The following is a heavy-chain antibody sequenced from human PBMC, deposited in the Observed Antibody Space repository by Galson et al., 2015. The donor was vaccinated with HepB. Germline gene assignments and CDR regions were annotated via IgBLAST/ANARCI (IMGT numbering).Heavy chain of an antibody. CDR3: ARHRSLGYCTSTSCYRLDAFDI. D-gene: IGHD2-2*01. Sequence: LSLTCTVSHVSVSSSSYYWGWIRQPPGKGLEWIGSIYYSGNTYYNPSLKSRVTISVDTSRNPFSLELSSVTAADTAVYYCARHRSLGYCTSTSCYRLDAFDIWGQGTMVTVSS. CDR1: HVSVSSSSYY. CDR2: IYYSGNT. J-gene: IGHJ3*02. V-gene: IGHV4-39*01.